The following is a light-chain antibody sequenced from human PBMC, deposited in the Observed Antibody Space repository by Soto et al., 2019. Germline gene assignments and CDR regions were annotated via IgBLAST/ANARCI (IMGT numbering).Light chain of an antibody. V-gene: IGLV4-60*02. CDR1: SGHNNYI. CDR3: ETWNSNTRV. Sequence: QLVLTQSPSASASLGSSVKLTCTLSSGHNNYIIAWHQQQPGKAPRHLMKLEGSGSYDKGSGVPDRFSGSSSGADRYLTISNLRFEDEADYYCETWNSNTRVFGTGTKVTVL. J-gene: IGLJ1*01. CDR2: LEGSGSY.